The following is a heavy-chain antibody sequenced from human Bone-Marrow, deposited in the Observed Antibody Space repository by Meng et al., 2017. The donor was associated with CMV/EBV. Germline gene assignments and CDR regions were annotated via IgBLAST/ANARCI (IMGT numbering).Heavy chain of an antibody. CDR1: GFTFSSYS. V-gene: IGHV3-48*04. D-gene: IGHD3-10*01. J-gene: IGHJ6*02. CDR3: ARTSMVYYYYGMDV. Sequence: GGSLRLSCAASGFTFSSYSMNWVRQAPGKGLEWVSYISSSGSTIYYADSVKGRFTISRDNAKNSLYLQMNSLRAEDTAVYYCARTSMVYYYYGMDVWGQGTTVTVSS. CDR2: ISSSGSTI.